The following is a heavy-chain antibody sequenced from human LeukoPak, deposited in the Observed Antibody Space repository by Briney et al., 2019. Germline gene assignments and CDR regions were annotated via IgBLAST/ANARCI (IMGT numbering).Heavy chain of an antibody. D-gene: IGHD2-21*02. J-gene: IGHJ3*02. CDR2: INPNSGGT. V-gene: IGHV1-2*04. Sequence: ASVKVSCKASGYTFTGYYMHWVRQAPGQGLEWMGWINPNSGGTNYAQKFQGWVTMTRDTSISTAYMELSRLRSDDTAVYYCARDLVGTSYAFDIWGQGTMVTVSS. CDR1: GYTFTGYY. CDR3: ARDLVGTSYAFDI.